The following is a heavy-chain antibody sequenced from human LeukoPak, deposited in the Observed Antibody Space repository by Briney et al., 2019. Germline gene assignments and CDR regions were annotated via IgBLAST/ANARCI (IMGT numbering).Heavy chain of an antibody. J-gene: IGHJ4*02. V-gene: IGHV4-39*07. Sequence: PSETLSLTCTVSDGSISSSSYYWGWIRQPPGKGLEWIGSIYYGSVFYSVSTYYNPSLKSRVTMSGDTSKNQFSLKLSSVTAADTAAYYCARGGYYGSGSYDFDYWGQGTLVTVSS. CDR2: IYYGSVFYSVST. CDR3: ARGGYYGSGSYDFDY. CDR1: DGSISSSSYY. D-gene: IGHD3-10*01.